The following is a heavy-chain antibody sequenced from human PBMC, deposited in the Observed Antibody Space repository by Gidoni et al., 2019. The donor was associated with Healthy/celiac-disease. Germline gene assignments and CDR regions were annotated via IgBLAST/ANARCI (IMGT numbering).Heavy chain of an antibody. CDR1: ASTFSRYG. CDR3: ANSGFTVIDY. Sequence: VPLVDSGGGVVQPCRSLRLSCPPSASTFSRYGMHWVRQAPGKGLEWVAVISYDGSNKYYADSVKGRFTISRDNSKNTLYLQMNSLRAEDTAVYYCANSGFTVIDYWGQGTLVTVSS. J-gene: IGHJ4*02. CDR2: ISYDGSNK. V-gene: IGHV3-30*18. D-gene: IGHD4-17*01.